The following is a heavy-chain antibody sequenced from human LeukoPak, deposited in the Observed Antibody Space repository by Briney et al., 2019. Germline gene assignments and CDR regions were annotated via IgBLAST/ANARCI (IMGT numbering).Heavy chain of an antibody. CDR1: GFSLSTSGVG. CDR3: ARRGDYRNYFDY. D-gene: IGHD4-17*01. Sequence: SGPTLVKPTQTLTLTCTFSGFSLSTSGVGVGWIRQPPGKAPEWLAVIYWDDDKRFSPSLKTRLTITKDTTKNQVVLTMTNMDPVDTATYYCARRGDYRNYFDYWGQGTLVTVSS. J-gene: IGHJ4*02. V-gene: IGHV2-5*02. CDR2: IYWDDDK.